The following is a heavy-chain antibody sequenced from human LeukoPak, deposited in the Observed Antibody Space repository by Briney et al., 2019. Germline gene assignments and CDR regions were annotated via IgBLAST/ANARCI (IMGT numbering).Heavy chain of an antibody. V-gene: IGHV3-23*01. D-gene: IGHD4-17*01. CDR3: AKAHSGTVTTGRLT. J-gene: IGHJ5*02. Sequence: GGSLRLSCAASGFTFSSHAMSWVRQAPGKGLEWVSAISGSGGSTYYADSVKGRFTISRDNSKNTLYLQMNSLRAVDTAVYYCAKAHSGTVTTGRLTWGQGTLVTVSS. CDR2: ISGSGGST. CDR1: GFTFSSHA.